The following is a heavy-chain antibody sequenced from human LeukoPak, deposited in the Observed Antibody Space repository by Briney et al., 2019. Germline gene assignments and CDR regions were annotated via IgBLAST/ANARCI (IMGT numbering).Heavy chain of an antibody. J-gene: IGHJ4*02. V-gene: IGHV3-23*01. CDR2: ISGSGGST. Sequence: PGGSLRLSCAASGFTFSSYAMSWVRQAPGKGLEWVSAISGSGGSTYYADSVKGRFTISRDNSENTLYLQMNSLRAEDTAVYYCAKDRGIAVAGGDYWGQGTLVTVSS. CDR1: GFTFSSYA. CDR3: AKDRGIAVAGGDY. D-gene: IGHD6-19*01.